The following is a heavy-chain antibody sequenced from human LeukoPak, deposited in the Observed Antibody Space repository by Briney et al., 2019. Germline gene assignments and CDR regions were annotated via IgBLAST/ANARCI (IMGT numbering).Heavy chain of an antibody. CDR1: GFTFSSYE. V-gene: IGHV3-48*03. J-gene: IGHJ4*02. D-gene: IGHD1-1*01. CDR3: ARLNFYPDY. CDR2: ISSSGSTI. Sequence: GGSLRLSCAASGFTFSSYEMNWVRQAPGKGLEWVSYISSSGSTIYYADSVKGRFTISRDNAKNSLYLQMNSLRAEDTGVYYCARLNFYPDYWGQGTLVTVSS.